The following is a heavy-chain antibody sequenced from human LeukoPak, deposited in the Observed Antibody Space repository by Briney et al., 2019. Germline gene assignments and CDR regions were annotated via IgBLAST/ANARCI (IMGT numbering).Heavy chain of an antibody. Sequence: SETLSLTCTVSGGSIRSGDNYWSWIRQPSGKGLEWIGYIYYSGSTYYNPSLKSRLTISVDTSKNQFSLKLTSVTAADTAVYFCARARRSSGYYHFDYWGQGTLVTVSS. CDR3: ARARRSSGYYHFDY. J-gene: IGHJ4*02. CDR2: IYYSGST. D-gene: IGHD3-22*01. V-gene: IGHV4-30-4*01. CDR1: GGSIRSGDNY.